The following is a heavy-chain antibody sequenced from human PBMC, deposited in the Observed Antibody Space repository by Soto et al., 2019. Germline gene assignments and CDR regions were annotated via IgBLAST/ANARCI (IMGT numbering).Heavy chain of an antibody. D-gene: IGHD5-12*01. CDR1: GGSISSYY. CDR2: IYYSGST. V-gene: IGHV4-59*01. J-gene: IGHJ4*02. Sequence: SETLSLTCTVSGGSISSYYWSWIRQPPGKGLEWIGYIYYSGSTNYNPSLKSRVTISVDTSKNQFSLKLSSVTAADTAVYYCAREIDGYNSYYFDYWGQGTLVTVSS. CDR3: AREIDGYNSYYFDY.